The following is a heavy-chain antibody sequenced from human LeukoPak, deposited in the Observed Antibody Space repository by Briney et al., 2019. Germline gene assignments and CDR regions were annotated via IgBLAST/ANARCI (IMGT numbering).Heavy chain of an antibody. D-gene: IGHD2-2*02. J-gene: IGHJ4*02. CDR3: ARDPDCSSTSCYTGYSNYTEDY. V-gene: IGHV1-2*02. CDR2: INPNSGGT. Sequence: ASVKVSCKASGYTFTGYYMHWVRQAPGQGLEWMGWINPNSGGTNYAQKFQGRVTITTDESTSTAYMELSSLRSEDTAVYYCARDPDCSSTSCYTGYSNYTEDYWGQGTLVTVSS. CDR1: GYTFTGYY.